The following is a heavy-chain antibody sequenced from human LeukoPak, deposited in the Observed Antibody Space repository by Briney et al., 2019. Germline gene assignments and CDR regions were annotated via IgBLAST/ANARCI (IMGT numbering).Heavy chain of an antibody. CDR3: TTDLVPLLEWILSGY. Sequence: GGSLRLSCAASGLTFSNAWMSWVRQPPGKGLEWVGRIKSKTDGGTTDYAAPVKGRFTISRDDSKNTLYLQMNSLKTEDTAVYYCTTDLVPLLEWILSGYWGQGTLVTVSS. CDR1: GLTFSNAW. V-gene: IGHV3-15*01. J-gene: IGHJ4*02. D-gene: IGHD3-3*01. CDR2: IKSKTDGGTT.